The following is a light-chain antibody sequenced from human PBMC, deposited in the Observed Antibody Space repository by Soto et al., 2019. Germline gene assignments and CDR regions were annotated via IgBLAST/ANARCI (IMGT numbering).Light chain of an antibody. CDR2: DAS. CDR3: RQRGSWPLT. Sequence: DIVLTQSPATLSLSPGERATLSCRASQSFSSYLAWYQLKPGQAPRLLIYDASNRATGIPARFSGSGSGTDFTLTISSLEPEDFAVYFCRQRGSWPLTFGGGTKVDI. J-gene: IGKJ4*01. CDR1: QSFSSY. V-gene: IGKV3-11*01.